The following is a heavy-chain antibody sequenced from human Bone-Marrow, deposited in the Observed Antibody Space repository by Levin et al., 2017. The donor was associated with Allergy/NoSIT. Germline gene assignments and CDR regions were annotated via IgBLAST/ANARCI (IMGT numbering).Heavy chain of an antibody. J-gene: IGHJ5*02. CDR3: ARSQFPIAARQETDYNWFDP. Sequence: ASVKVSCKASGYTFTSYDINWVRQATGQGLEWMGWMNPNSGNTGYAQKFQGRVTMTRNTSISTAYMELSSLRSEDTAVYYCARSQFPIAARQETDYNWFDPWGQGTLVTVSS. CDR2: MNPNSGNT. V-gene: IGHV1-8*01. D-gene: IGHD6-6*01. CDR1: GYTFTSYD.